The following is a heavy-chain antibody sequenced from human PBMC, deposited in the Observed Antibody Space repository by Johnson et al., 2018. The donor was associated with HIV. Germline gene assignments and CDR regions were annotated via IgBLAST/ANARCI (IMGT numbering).Heavy chain of an antibody. Sequence: QVQLVESGGGVVQPGRSLRLSCAASRFTFSSYAMHWVRQAPGKGLEWVALISNDGGNKYYADSVKGRFTISRDNSKNTLYLQMNSLRDEDTALYYCARLVMVRGVMGAFDIWGQGTMVTVSS. D-gene: IGHD3-10*01. V-gene: IGHV3-30*04. J-gene: IGHJ3*02. CDR3: ARLVMVRGVMGAFDI. CDR1: RFTFSSYA. CDR2: ISNDGGNK.